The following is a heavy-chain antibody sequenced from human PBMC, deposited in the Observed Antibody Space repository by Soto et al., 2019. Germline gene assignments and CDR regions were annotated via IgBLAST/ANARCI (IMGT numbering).Heavy chain of an antibody. V-gene: IGHV4-31*03. CDR1: GGSISSGGYY. CDR2: IYYSGST. CDR3: ARHSKGVTMVRGVSFDY. J-gene: IGHJ4*02. D-gene: IGHD3-10*01. Sequence: QVQLQESGPGLVKPSQTLSLTCTVSGGSISSGGYYWRWIRQHPGKGLEWIGYIYYSGSTYYNPSLKSRVTISVDTSKNQFSLKLSSVTAADTAVYYCARHSKGVTMVRGVSFDYWGQGTLVTVSS.